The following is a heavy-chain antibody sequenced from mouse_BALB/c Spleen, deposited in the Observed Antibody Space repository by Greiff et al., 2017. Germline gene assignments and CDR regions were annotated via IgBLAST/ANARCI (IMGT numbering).Heavy chain of an antibody. D-gene: IGHD2-4*01. V-gene: IGHV14-3*02. CDR3: AHYDYDGGNYAMDY. CDR1: GFNIKDTY. CDR2: IDPANGNT. J-gene: IGHJ4*01. Sequence: EVQGVESGAELVKPGASVKLSCTASGFNIKDTYMHWVKQRPEQGLEWIGRIDPANGNTKYDPKFQGKATITADTSSNTAYLQLSSLTSEDTAVYYCAHYDYDGGNYAMDYWGQGTSVTVSS.